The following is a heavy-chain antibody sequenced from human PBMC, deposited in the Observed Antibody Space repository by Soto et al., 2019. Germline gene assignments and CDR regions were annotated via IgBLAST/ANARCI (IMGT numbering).Heavy chain of an antibody. CDR3: TRGYSGVSVYAFDI. Sequence: EVQLVESGGGLVQPGGSLRLSCVASGSGFKFSDHYMDWVRQAPGKGLEWVGRITNKGNSYTTEYAASVNGRFTISRDDSKSSLYRQMRSLKIEDTAVYHCTRGYSGVSVYAFDIWGQGTMVTVSS. CDR2: ITNKGNSYTT. V-gene: IGHV3-72*01. CDR1: GSGFKFSDHY. D-gene: IGHD6-19*01. J-gene: IGHJ3*02.